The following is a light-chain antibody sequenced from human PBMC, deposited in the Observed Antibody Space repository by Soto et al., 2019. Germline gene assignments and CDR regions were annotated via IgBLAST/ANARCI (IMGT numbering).Light chain of an antibody. CDR2: WAS. V-gene: IGKV4-1*01. J-gene: IGKJ4*01. Sequence: DIVMTQSPDSLAVSLGERATINCKSSQSILYSSNNKNYLAWYQQKSGQPPKLLIYWASTRESGVPDRFSGSGSGTDFTLTISSLQAEDVVVYYCQQYYSTPLTFGGGTKVEI. CDR3: QQYYSTPLT. CDR1: QSILYSSNNKNY.